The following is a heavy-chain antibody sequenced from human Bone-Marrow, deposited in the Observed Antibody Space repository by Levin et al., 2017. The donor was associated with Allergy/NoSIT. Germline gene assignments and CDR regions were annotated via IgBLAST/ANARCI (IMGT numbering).Heavy chain of an antibody. CDR3: ARGTRIDYFDY. CDR2: INSDGSST. Sequence: GESLKISCAASGISFRSYWMHWVRQAPGKGLVWVSRINSDGSSTSYADSVKGRFTISRDNAKNTLYLQMNSLRGEDTAVYYCARGTRIDYFDYWGQGTLVTVSP. V-gene: IGHV3-74*01. CDR1: GISFRSYW. J-gene: IGHJ4*02. D-gene: IGHD2-15*01.